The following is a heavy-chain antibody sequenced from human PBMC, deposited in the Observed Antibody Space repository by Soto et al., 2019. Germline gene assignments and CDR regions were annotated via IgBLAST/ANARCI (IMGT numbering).Heavy chain of an antibody. CDR3: ASDVRFLEWLPPNYYGMDV. CDR1: GFTFSRYA. D-gene: IGHD3-3*01. CDR2: VDSFSNFI. V-gene: IGHV3-21*01. J-gene: IGHJ6*02. Sequence: GESLKISCAASGFTFSRYAMNWVRQAPGKGLEWVAYVDSFSNFIYYADSVRGRFTISRDNAANSLFLRMASLRAEDTATYYCASDVRFLEWLPPNYYGMDVWGQGTTVTVSS.